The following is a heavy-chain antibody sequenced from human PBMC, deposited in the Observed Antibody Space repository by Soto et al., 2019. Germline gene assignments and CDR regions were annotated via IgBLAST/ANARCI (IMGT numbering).Heavy chain of an antibody. CDR3: AKDYYDSSGYPTDFGY. D-gene: IGHD3-22*01. J-gene: IGHJ4*02. V-gene: IGHV3-23*01. Sequence: PGGSLRLSCAASVFTFSSYAMSWVRQAPGKGLEWVSAISGSGGSTYYADSVKGRFTISRDNSKNTLYLQMNSLRAEDTAVYYCAKDYYDSSGYPTDFGYWGQGTLVTVSS. CDR2: ISGSGGST. CDR1: VFTFSSYA.